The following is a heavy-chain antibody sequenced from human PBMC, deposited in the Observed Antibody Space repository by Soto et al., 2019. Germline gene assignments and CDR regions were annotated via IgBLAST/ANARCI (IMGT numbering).Heavy chain of an antibody. CDR2: ISAYNGNT. J-gene: IGHJ4*02. D-gene: IGHD1-26*01. V-gene: IGHV1-18*01. CDR1: GYTFTSYG. Sequence: QVQLVQSGAEVKKLGASVKVSCKASGYTFTSYGISWVRQAPGQGLEWMGWISAYNGNTNYAQKLQGRVTMTTDTSTSTAYMELRSLRSDDTAVYYCARDSTLKWELLPTPFDYWGQGTLVTVSS. CDR3: ARDSTLKWELLPTPFDY.